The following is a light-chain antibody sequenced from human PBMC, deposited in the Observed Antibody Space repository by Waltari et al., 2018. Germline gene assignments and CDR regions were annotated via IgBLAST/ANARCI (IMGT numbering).Light chain of an antibody. CDR3: QQYDSSPWT. J-gene: IGKJ1*01. V-gene: IGKV3-20*01. CDR1: QSVSSNY. CDR2: GAS. Sequence: EIVLTQSPGTLSLSPGERATVSCRASQSVSSNYLAWYQQKPGQAPRLLIYGASSRATGIPDRFSCSGSGTDFTLTISRLEPEDFAFYYCQQYDSSPWTFGQGTKVEIK.